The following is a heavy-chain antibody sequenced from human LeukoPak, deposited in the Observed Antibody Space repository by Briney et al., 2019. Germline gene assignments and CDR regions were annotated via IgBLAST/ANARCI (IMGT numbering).Heavy chain of an antibody. CDR3: AGYSGYDREYYFDY. V-gene: IGHV1-2*02. CDR1: GYTFTGYY. Sequence: ASVKVSCKASGYTFTGYYMHWVRQAPGQGLEWMGWINPNSGGTNYAQKFQGRVTMTRDTSISTAYMELSRLRSDDTAVYYCAGYSGYDREYYFDYWGQGTLVTVSS. CDR2: INPNSGGT. J-gene: IGHJ4*02. D-gene: IGHD5-12*01.